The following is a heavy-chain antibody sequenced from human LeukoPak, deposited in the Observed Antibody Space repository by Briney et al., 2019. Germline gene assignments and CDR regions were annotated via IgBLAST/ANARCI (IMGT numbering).Heavy chain of an antibody. CDR3: ARDNEGGSGHYMDV. CDR2: IYHSGST. V-gene: IGHV4-38-2*02. J-gene: IGHJ6*03. D-gene: IGHD6-25*01. Sequence: SETLSLTCTVSGYTISSGYYWGWIRQPPGKGLEWIGSIYHSGSTYYNPSLKSRVTISVDTSKNQFSLKLSSVTAADTAVYYGARDNEGGSGHYMDVWGKGTTVTVSS. CDR1: GYTISSGYY.